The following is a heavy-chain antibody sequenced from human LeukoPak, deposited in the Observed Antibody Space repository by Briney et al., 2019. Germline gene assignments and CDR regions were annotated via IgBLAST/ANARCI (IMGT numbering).Heavy chain of an antibody. V-gene: IGHV1-46*01. CDR2: INPSGGNT. CDR1: GYTFTSYG. CDR3: ARGGLLYYYDSSGTLDY. D-gene: IGHD3-22*01. Sequence: ASVKVSCKASGYTFTSYGISWVRQAPGQGLEWMGIINPSGGNTNYAQKFQGRVTMTRDTSTSTAYMELSSLRSEDTAVYYCARGGLLYYYDSSGTLDYWGQGTLVTVSS. J-gene: IGHJ4*02.